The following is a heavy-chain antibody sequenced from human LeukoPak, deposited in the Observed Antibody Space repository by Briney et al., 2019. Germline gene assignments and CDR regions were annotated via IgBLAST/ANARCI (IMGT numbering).Heavy chain of an antibody. D-gene: IGHD3-22*01. J-gene: IGHJ3*02. CDR2: INTNTGNP. V-gene: IGHV7-4-1*02. Sequence: ASVKVSCKASGYTFTGYYMHWVRQAPGQGLEWMGWINTNTGNPTYAQGFTGRFVFSLDTSVSTAYLQISSLKAEDTAVYYCADSSGYHRRAFDTWGQGTMVTVSS. CDR3: ADSSGYHRRAFDT. CDR1: GYTFTGYY.